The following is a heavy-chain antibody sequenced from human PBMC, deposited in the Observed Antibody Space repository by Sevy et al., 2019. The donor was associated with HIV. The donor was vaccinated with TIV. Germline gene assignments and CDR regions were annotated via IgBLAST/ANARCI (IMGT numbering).Heavy chain of an antibody. CDR1: GFTFSSYA. CDR2: ISGSGGST. CDR3: AKGDYDFWSGLYYYYGMDV. D-gene: IGHD3-3*01. Sequence: GGYLRLSCAASGFTFSSYAMSWVRQAPGKGLEWVSAISGSGGSTYYADSVKGRFTISRDNSKNTLYLQMNSLRAEDTAVYYCAKGDYDFWSGLYYYYGMDVWGQGTTVTVSS. J-gene: IGHJ6*02. V-gene: IGHV3-23*01.